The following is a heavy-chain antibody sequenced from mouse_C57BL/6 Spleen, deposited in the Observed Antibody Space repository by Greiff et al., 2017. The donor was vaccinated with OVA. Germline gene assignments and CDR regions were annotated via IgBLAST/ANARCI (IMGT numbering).Heavy chain of an antibody. V-gene: IGHV2-2*01. J-gene: IGHJ2*01. CDR1: GFSLTSYG. Sequence: VKLMESGPGLAKPSQSLSITCKVSGFSLTSYGVHWVRQCPGKGLEWLGVIWSGGSTDYNAAFISRLSISKDNSKSQVFFKMNSLQADDTAIYYCARRGAVDYFDYWGQGTTLTVSS. CDR2: IWSGGST. CDR3: ARRGAVDYFDY.